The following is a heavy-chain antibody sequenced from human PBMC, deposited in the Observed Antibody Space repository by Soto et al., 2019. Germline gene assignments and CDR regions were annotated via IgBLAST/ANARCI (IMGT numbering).Heavy chain of an antibody. CDR2: ISGSGGST. Sequence: GESLKISCAASGFTFSSYAMSWVRQAPGKGLEWVSAISGSGGSTYYADSVKGRFTISRDNSKNTLYLQMNSLRAEDTAVYYCAKAVAARRSYYYYMDVWGKGTTVTVSS. CDR3: AKAVAARRSYYYYMDV. CDR1: GFTFSSYA. V-gene: IGHV3-23*01. D-gene: IGHD6-6*01. J-gene: IGHJ6*03.